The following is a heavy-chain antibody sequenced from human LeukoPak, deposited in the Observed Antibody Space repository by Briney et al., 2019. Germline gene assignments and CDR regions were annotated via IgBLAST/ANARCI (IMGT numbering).Heavy chain of an antibody. J-gene: IGHJ4*02. CDR3: AKDSYYDFWSGYSQSDY. D-gene: IGHD3-3*01. CDR1: GFTFSSYA. CDR2: ISGSGGST. V-gene: IGHV3-23*01. Sequence: GGSLRLSCAASGFTFSSYAMSWVRQAPGKGLEWVSAISGSGGSTYYADSVKCRFTISRDNSKNTLYLQMNSLRAEDTAVYYCAKDSYYDFWSGYSQSDYWGQGTLVTVSS.